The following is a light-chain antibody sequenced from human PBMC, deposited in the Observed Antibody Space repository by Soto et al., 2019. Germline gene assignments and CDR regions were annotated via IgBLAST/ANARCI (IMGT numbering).Light chain of an antibody. Sequence: QAVVTQPPSVSGTPGQRVTISCSGGRSNIGSNTVNWYQQFPGAAPKLLIYGNTERPSGVPGRFSGSKSGASGSLAISGLQSEDEADYYCASWDDSLNGQLFGGGTQLTVL. J-gene: IGLJ3*02. V-gene: IGLV1-44*01. CDR2: GNT. CDR1: RSNIGSNT. CDR3: ASWDDSLNGQL.